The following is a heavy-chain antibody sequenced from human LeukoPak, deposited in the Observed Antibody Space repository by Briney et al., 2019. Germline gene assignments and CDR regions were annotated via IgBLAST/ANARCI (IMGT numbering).Heavy chain of an antibody. D-gene: IGHD4-17*01. Sequence: SETLSLTCTVSGGSISSSSYYWGWIRQPPGKGLEWIGSIYYSGSTYYNPSLKSRVTISVDTSKNKFSLKLSSVTAADTAVYYCARQPYGDYVEYWYFDLWGRGTLVTVSS. V-gene: IGHV4-39*01. CDR2: IYYSGST. J-gene: IGHJ2*01. CDR3: ARQPYGDYVEYWYFDL. CDR1: GGSISSSSYY.